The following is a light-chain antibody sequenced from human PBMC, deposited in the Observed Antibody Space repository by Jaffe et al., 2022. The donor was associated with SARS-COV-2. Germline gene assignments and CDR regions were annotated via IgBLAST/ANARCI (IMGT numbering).Light chain of an antibody. J-gene: IGLJ3*02. CDR1: SSNIGAGYG. CDR3: QSYDSSLSEWV. V-gene: IGLV1-40*01. CDR2: VTS. Sequence: QSVLTQPPSVSGAPGQRVTISCTGSSSNIGAGYGVHWYQQLPGTAPKLLIYVTSSRPSGVPDRFSGSKSGTSASLAISSLQAEDEADYYCQSYDSSLSEWVFGGGTKLTVL.